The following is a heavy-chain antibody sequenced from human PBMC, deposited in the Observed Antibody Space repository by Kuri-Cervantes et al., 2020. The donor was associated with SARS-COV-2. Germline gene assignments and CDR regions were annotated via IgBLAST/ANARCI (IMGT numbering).Heavy chain of an antibody. J-gene: IGHJ4*02. Sequence: SVKVSCKASGFTFTRDTINWVRQAPGQGLEWMGRIITDLGVTNYARKFQGRVTITADKSANTAYMDLNSLTSEDTAVYYCARDRSAWPFDYWGQGTLVTVSS. V-gene: IGHV1-69*04. CDR1: GFTFTRDT. CDR3: ARDRSAWPFDY. CDR2: IITDLGVT. D-gene: IGHD6-19*01.